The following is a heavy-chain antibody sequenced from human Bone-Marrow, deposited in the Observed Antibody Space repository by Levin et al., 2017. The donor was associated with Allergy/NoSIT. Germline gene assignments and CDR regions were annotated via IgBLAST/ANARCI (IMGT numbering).Heavy chain of an antibody. CDR3: AKGNGGNALKDGIAS. CDR2: SRNKANSYIT. D-gene: IGHD3-16*01. CDR1: GFTFSDQY. J-gene: IGHJ4*02. V-gene: IGHV3-72*01. Sequence: GGSLRLSCAASGFTFSDQYMDWVRQAPGKGLEWVGRSRNKANSYITEYAASVKGRFTISRDASKNSLYLQMNSLKTEDTALYYCAKGNGGNALKDGIASWGQGTLVAVSS.